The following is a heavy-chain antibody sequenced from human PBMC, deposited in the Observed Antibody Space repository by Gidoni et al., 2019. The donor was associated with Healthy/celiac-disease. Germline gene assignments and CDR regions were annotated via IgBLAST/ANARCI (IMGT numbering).Heavy chain of an antibody. CDR2: ISWNSGSI. Sequence: EVQLVESGGGLVQPGRSLRLSCAASGSTFDDYAMHWVRQAPGKGLEWVAGISWNSGSIGYADSVKGRFTISRDNAKNSLYLQMNSLRAEDTALYYCAKVGGYDNYFDYWGQGTLVTVSS. D-gene: IGHD5-12*01. CDR1: GSTFDDYA. CDR3: AKVGGYDNYFDY. J-gene: IGHJ4*02. V-gene: IGHV3-9*01.